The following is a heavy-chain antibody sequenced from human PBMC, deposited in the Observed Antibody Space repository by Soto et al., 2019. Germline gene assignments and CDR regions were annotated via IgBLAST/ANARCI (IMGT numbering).Heavy chain of an antibody. D-gene: IGHD2-21*01. V-gene: IGHV4-31*03. Sequence: QVQLQESGPGLVKPSQTLSLTCTVSGGSISSGGYYWSWIRQHPGKGLEWIGYIYYSGSTYYNPSLKCRVIISVDTSKNQFSLKLSSVTAADTAVYYCAASCVGCGGFNSYGMDVWGQGTTVTVS. CDR1: GGSISSGGYY. J-gene: IGHJ6*02. CDR2: IYYSGST. CDR3: AASCVGCGGFNSYGMDV.